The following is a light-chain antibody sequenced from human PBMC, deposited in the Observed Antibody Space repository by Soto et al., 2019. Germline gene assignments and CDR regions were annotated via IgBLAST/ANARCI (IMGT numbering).Light chain of an antibody. Sequence: QSVLTQPASVSGSPGQSITISCTGTSSDIGTYNYVSWYQQHPGKAPKLMIYDVSNRPSGVSNRFSGSKSGNTASLTISGLQAEDEADYYCSSYTSISTYNVVFGPGTKLTVL. CDR1: SSDIGTYNY. J-gene: IGLJ1*01. V-gene: IGLV2-14*01. CDR3: SSYTSISTYNVV. CDR2: DVS.